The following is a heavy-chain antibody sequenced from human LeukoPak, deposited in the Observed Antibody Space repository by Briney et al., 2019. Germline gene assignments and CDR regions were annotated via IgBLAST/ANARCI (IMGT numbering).Heavy chain of an antibody. CDR2: ISYDGSNK. Sequence: PGGSLRLSCAASGFTFSSYAMHWVRQAPGKGLEWVAVISYDGSNKYYADSVKGRFTISRDNSKNTLYLQMNSLRAEDTALYYCAKEGRITMVRGVSSVRGFDLWGRGTLVTVSS. CDR1: GFTFSSYA. CDR3: AKEGRITMVRGVSSVRGFDL. V-gene: IGHV3-30-3*02. J-gene: IGHJ2*01. D-gene: IGHD3-10*01.